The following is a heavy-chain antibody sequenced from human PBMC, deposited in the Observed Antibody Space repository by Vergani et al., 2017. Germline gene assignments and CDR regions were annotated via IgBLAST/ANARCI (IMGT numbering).Heavy chain of an antibody. CDR2: MNPNSGNT. V-gene: IGHV1-8*01. Sequence: QVQLVQSGAEVKKPGASVKVSCKASGYTFTSYDINWVRQATGQGLEWMGWMNPNSGNTGYAQKFQGRVTMTRITSISTAYMELSSLRSEDTAVYYCARGNYYDSSGYYYDAFDIWGQGTMVTVSS. CDR1: GYTFTSYD. D-gene: IGHD3-22*01. J-gene: IGHJ3*02. CDR3: ARGNYYDSSGYYYDAFDI.